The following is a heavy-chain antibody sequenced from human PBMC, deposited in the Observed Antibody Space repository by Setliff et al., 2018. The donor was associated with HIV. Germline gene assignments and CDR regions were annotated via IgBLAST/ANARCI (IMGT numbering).Heavy chain of an antibody. CDR3: ARFRGGSGEGPLYYFDY. V-gene: IGHV4-30-4*08. Sequence: PSETLSLTCTVSGGSISGGDYYWSWIRQPPGKGLEWIGYIYYSVSTYYNPSLKSRVTISVDTSKNQFSLKLSSVTAADTAVYYCARFRGGSGEGPLYYFDYWGQGTLVTVSS. J-gene: IGHJ4*02. CDR2: IYYSVST. CDR1: GGSISGGDYY. D-gene: IGHD3-10*01.